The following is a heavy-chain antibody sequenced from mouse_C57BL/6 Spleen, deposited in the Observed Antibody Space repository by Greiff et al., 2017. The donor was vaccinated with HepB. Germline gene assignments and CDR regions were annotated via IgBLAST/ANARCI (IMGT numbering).Heavy chain of an antibody. J-gene: IGHJ4*01. V-gene: IGHV1-61*01. Sequence: QVQLKQPGAELVRPGSSVKLSCKASGYTFTSYWMDWVKQRPGQGLEWIGNIYPSDSETHYNQKFKDKATLTVDKSSSTAYMQLSSLTSEDSAVYYCARKVFYYAMDYWGQGTSVTVSS. CDR2: IYPSDSET. CDR1: GYTFTSYW. CDR3: ARKVFYYAMDY.